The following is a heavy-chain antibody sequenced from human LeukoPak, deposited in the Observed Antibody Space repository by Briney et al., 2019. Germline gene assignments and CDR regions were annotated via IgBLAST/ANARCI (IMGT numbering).Heavy chain of an antibody. V-gene: IGHV3-48*03. J-gene: IGHJ4*02. D-gene: IGHD3-9*01. Sequence: PGGSLRLSCAASGFTFSSYEMNWVRQAPGKGLEWVSYISSSGSTIYYADSVKGRFTISRDNAKNSLYLQMNSLRAEDTAVYYCARGVFYDILTGHRPNDYWGQGTLVTVSS. CDR1: GFTFSSYE. CDR3: ARGVFYDILTGHRPNDY. CDR2: ISSSGSTI.